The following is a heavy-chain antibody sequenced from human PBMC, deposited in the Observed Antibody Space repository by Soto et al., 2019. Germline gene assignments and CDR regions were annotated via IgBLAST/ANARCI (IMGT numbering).Heavy chain of an antibody. CDR2: ISSSSSTI. V-gene: IGHV3-48*01. CDR3: AREVLDIVVVPAAITGAESNVRRYVNYYYMDV. Sequence: PGGSLRLACAASGFTFSSYSMNWVRQAPGKGLEWVSYISSSSSTIYYADSVKGRFTISRDNAKNSLYLQMNSLRAEDTAVYYCAREVLDIVVVPAAITGAESNVRRYVNYYYMDVWRNGTPVTVS. CDR1: GFTFSSYS. J-gene: IGHJ6*03. D-gene: IGHD2-2*02.